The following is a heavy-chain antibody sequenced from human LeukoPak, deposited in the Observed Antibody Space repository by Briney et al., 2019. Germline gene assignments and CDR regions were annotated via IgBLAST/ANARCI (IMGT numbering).Heavy chain of an antibody. CDR1: GGSFSAYY. CDR2: IIHSGST. V-gene: IGHV4-34*12. J-gene: IGHJ4*02. D-gene: IGHD6-6*01. Sequence: SETLSLTCAVYGGSFSAYYWSWIRQPPGKGLEWIGEIIHSGSTNYSPSLKSRVTISLDAAKSQFSLRLTSVTAADTAVYYCAGYSGSPRYFDYWGQGTLVTVSS. CDR3: AGYSGSPRYFDY.